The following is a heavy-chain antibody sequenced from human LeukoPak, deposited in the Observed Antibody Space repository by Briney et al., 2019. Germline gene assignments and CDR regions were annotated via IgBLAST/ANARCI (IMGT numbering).Heavy chain of an antibody. Sequence: GGSLRLSCAASGFTFSSYAMHWVRQAPGKGLEWVAVISYDGSNKYYADSVKGRFTISRDNSKNTLYLQMNSLRAEDTAVYYCARDSFGQFDYWGQGTLVTVSS. V-gene: IGHV3-30-3*01. CDR1: GFTFSSYA. D-gene: IGHD3-16*01. CDR2: ISYDGSNK. J-gene: IGHJ4*02. CDR3: ARDSFGQFDY.